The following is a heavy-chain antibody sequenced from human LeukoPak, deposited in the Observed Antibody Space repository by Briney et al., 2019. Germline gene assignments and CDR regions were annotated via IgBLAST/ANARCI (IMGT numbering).Heavy chain of an antibody. CDR2: IIPILGIA. V-gene: IGHV1-69*04. J-gene: IGHJ6*02. CDR1: GGTFGSYA. D-gene: IGHD5-12*01. Sequence: SVKVSCKASGGTFGSYAISWLRQAPGQGLEWMGRIIPILGIANHAQKFQGRVTITADKSTSTAYMELSRLRSEDTAVYYCASNSGYGTYYYGMDVWGQGTTVTVSS. CDR3: ASNSGYGTYYYGMDV.